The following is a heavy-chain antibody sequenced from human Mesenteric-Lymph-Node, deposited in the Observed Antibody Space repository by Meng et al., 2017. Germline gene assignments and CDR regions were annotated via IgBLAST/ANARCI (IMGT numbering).Heavy chain of an antibody. J-gene: IGHJ3*02. CDR2: IYYSGST. V-gene: IGHV4-31*01. CDR1: GGSISSGGYY. Sequence: VQLTQLGARLLKPSETLSLTCTVSGGSISSGGYYWSWIRQHPGKGLEWIGYIYYSGSTYYNPSLKSLVTISVDTSKNQFSLKLSSVTAADTAVYYCARNYGGHDAFDIWGQGTMVTVSS. CDR3: ARNYGGHDAFDI. D-gene: IGHD4-23*01.